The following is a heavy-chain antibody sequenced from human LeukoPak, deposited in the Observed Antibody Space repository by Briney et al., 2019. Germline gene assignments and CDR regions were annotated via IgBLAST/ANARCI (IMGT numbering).Heavy chain of an antibody. J-gene: IGHJ6*02. D-gene: IGHD2-2*01. CDR3: ARLPYCSSTSCYLLDV. CDR2: IYPGDSDT. CDR1: GSSFTSYW. Sequence: GESLQISCQGSGSSFTSYWIGWVRPMPGKGLEWMGIIYPGDSDTRYSPSFQGQVTISADKSISTAYLQWSSLKASDTAMYYCARLPYCSSTSCYLLDVWGQGTTVTVSS. V-gene: IGHV5-51*01.